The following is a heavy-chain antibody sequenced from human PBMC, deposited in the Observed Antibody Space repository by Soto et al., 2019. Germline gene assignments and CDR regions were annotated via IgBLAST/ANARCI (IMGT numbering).Heavy chain of an antibody. J-gene: IGHJ3*01. CDR1: GVSITSGAYY. Sequence: SETLSLTCTLSGVSITSGAYYWTWFRRHPGKGLEWIGYIYYNGNTYFSPSLKSRLTISIDTSKNQFSLKLSSVTAADTAMYYCARARLRAVYAFDFWGQGTMVTVSS. V-gene: IGHV4-31*03. D-gene: IGHD4-17*01. CDR2: IYYNGNT. CDR3: ARARLRAVYAFDF.